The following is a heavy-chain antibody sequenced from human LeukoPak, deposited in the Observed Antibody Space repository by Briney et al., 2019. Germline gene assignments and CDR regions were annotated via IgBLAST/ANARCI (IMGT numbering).Heavy chain of an antibody. Sequence: SETLSLTCTVSGGSISSYYWSWIRQPPGKRLEWIGYIYYSGSTNYSPSLKSRVTISVDTSKNQFSLTLSSVTAADTAVYYCARGREITMVRGVIMNTHNWFDPWGQGTLVTVSS. CDR1: GGSISSYY. CDR2: IYYSGST. D-gene: IGHD3-10*01. J-gene: IGHJ5*02. V-gene: IGHV4-59*01. CDR3: ARGREITMVRGVIMNTHNWFDP.